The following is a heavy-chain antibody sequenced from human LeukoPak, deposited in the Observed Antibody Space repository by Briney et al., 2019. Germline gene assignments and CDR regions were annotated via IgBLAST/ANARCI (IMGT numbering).Heavy chain of an antibody. V-gene: IGHV3-48*01. Sequence: GGSLRLSCAASGFTFNSYSMNWVRQAPGKGLEWVSYISSSSSTIYYADSVKGRFTISRDNAKNSLYLQMNSLRAEDTAVYYCARGRLAAAGVFDYWGRGTLVTVSS. D-gene: IGHD6-13*01. CDR1: GFTFNSYS. CDR3: ARGRLAAAGVFDY. CDR2: ISSSSSTI. J-gene: IGHJ4*02.